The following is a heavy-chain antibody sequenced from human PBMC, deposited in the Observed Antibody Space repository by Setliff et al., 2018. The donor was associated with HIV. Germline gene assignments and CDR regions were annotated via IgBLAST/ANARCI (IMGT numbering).Heavy chain of an antibody. CDR1: GDSISSGGYY. Sequence: SETLSLTCTVSGDSISSGGYYWSWIRQPAGKGLEWIAHTDTSGRTDYNPSLKSRVTISADTSKNQFTLKLTSVTAADTAVYYCARDKMEAPAGTKGYYYYYGMDVWGQGTTVTVSS. CDR3: ARDKMEAPAGTKGYYYYYGMDV. V-gene: IGHV4-61*09. D-gene: IGHD2-2*01. J-gene: IGHJ6*02. CDR2: TDTSGRT.